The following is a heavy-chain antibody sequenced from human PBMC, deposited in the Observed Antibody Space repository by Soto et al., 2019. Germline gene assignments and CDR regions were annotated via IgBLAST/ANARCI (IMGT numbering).Heavy chain of an antibody. V-gene: IGHV3-23*01. Sequence: GGSLRLSCAASGFTFSSYAMSWVRQAPGKGLEWVSAISGSGGSTYYADSVKGRFTISRDNSKNTLYLQMNSLRAEDTAVYYCAKGLQLWDYYYYMDVWGKGTTVTVSS. CDR1: GFTFSSYA. D-gene: IGHD5-18*01. CDR3: AKGLQLWDYYYYMDV. CDR2: ISGSGGST. J-gene: IGHJ6*03.